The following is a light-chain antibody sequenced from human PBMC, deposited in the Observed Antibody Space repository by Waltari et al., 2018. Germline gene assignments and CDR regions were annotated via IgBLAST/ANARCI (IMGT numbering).Light chain of an antibody. CDR1: QSVSTY. Sequence: EIVLTQSPATLSLPPGERATLSCRASQSVSTYLAWYQHKPGQAPRLLIYDASNRATGIPARFSGSGSGTDFTLTISSLEPDDFAVYYCQQRTNGPPVTFGQGTKVEIK. CDR2: DAS. CDR3: QQRTNGPPVT. V-gene: IGKV3-11*01. J-gene: IGKJ1*01.